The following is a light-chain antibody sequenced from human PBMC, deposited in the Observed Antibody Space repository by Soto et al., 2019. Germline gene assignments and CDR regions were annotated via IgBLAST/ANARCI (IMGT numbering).Light chain of an antibody. J-gene: IGKJ3*01. CDR2: AAT. CDR3: QQYGDSPFA. Sequence: EIVLTQSPGTLSLSPGERATLSCRASQSIYINSLAWYQHKRGQAPRLLIYAATVRAPAVPDRFNGSGSGPDFALTISRLEPEDSAMYYCQQYGDSPFAFGPGTKLDVK. CDR1: QSIYINS. V-gene: IGKV3-20*01.